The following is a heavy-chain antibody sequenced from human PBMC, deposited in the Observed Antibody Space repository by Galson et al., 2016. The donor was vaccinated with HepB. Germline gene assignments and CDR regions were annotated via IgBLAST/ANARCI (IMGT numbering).Heavy chain of an antibody. Sequence: SLRLSCAAPGFTFRRYDMSWLRQAPGKGLEWVSDISGIGDKIKYADSVRGRFTISRDNSKNMLFLQMDSLRVEDTAVYYCAGSWTWGQGTLVTVSS. CDR1: GFTFRRYD. V-gene: IGHV3-23*01. J-gene: IGHJ5*02. CDR3: AGSWT. D-gene: IGHD3-3*01. CDR2: ISGIGDKI.